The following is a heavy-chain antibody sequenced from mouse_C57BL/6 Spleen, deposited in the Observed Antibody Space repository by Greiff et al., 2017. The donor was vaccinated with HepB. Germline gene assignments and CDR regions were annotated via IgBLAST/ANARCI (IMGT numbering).Heavy chain of an antibody. Sequence: VMLVESGPELVKPGASVKISCKASGYAFSSSWMNWVKQRPGKGLEWIGRIYPGDGDTNYNGKFKGKATLTADKSSSTAYMQLSSLTSEDSAVYFCAREGQLRLRPPYAMDYWGQGTSVTVSS. CDR3: AREGQLRLRPPYAMDY. J-gene: IGHJ4*01. CDR2: IYPGDGDT. V-gene: IGHV1-82*01. D-gene: IGHD3-2*02. CDR1: GYAFSSSW.